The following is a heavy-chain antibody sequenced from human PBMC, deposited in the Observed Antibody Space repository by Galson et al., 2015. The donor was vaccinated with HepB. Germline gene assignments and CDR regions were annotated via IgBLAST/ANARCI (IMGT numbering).Heavy chain of an antibody. CDR2: ISSSGSTI. CDR1: GFTFSDYH. V-gene: IGHV3-11*01. Sequence: SLRLSCAASGFTFSDYHMSWIRQAPGKGLEWVSYISSSGSTIYYADSVKGRFTISRDNAKYSLYLQMNSLRAEDTAVYYCARDQHSYYYYYYMDVWGKGTTVTVSS. J-gene: IGHJ6*03. CDR3: ARDQHSYYYYYYMDV.